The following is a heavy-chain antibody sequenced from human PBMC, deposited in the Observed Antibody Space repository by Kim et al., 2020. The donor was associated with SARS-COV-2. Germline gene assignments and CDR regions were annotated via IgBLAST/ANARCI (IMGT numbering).Heavy chain of an antibody. CDR2: ISYRGNT. J-gene: IGHJ4*02. V-gene: IGHV4-39*01. D-gene: IGHD6-19*01. Sequence: SETLSLTCTVSGASISTTSDYWGWVRQSPGKGLEWVGTISYRGNTYYNPSLKTRLTISVDTSNNQFSLELNSVTAADTAVYYCAVSTGYYQGLDYWGQGTLVTVSS. CDR1: GASISTTSDY. CDR3: AVSTGYYQGLDY.